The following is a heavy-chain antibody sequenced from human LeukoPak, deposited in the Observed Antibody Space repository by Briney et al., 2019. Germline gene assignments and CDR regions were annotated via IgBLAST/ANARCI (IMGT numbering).Heavy chain of an antibody. CDR2: ISSSGSTI. V-gene: IGHV3-11*01. CDR1: GFTFSDYY. D-gene: IGHD6-13*01. Sequence: GGSLRLSCAASGFTFSDYYMSWIRQAPGKGLEWVSYISSSGSTIYYADSVKGRFTTSRDNTKTSLYMQMNSVRADDTGVYYCAREESRSCIWCLDYGGEETLVTLPS. J-gene: IGHJ4*02. CDR3: AREESRSCIWCLDY.